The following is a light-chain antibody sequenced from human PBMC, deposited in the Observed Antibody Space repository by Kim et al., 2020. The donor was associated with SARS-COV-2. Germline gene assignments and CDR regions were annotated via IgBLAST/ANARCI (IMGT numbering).Light chain of an antibody. CDR3: QQRGNWRT. V-gene: IGKV3-11*01. J-gene: IGKJ5*01. CDR1: HRVKTY. Sequence: SLSRRKAANHCCRASHRVKTYLAWYQHKTGQSPRLIIHEASNRATGVPPRFSGGGSGKDFTLTNSSLEPEDFAVYYCQQRGNWRTFGQGTRLEIK. CDR2: EAS.